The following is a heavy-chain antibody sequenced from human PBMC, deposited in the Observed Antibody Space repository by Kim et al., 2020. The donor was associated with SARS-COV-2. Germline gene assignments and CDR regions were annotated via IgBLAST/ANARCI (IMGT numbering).Heavy chain of an antibody. CDR3: ARPLSGTNCYDN. D-gene: IGHD2-8*01. J-gene: IGHJ4*02. CDR2: INSDGSDT. CDR1: GFTFSTYW. Sequence: GGSLRLSCAASGFTFSTYWMNWVRQVPGKGLVWLSRINSDGSDTTYADSVKGRFTISRDNAKNTLYLHLNRLRAEDTALYYCARPLSGTNCYDNWGQGTLVTVSS. V-gene: IGHV3-74*01.